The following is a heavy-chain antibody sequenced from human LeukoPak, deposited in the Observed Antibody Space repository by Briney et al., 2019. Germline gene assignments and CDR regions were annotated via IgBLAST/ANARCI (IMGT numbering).Heavy chain of an antibody. CDR2: IKQDGSER. CDR3: ARAPSGFDWLGGYFPGSWFDY. Sequence: GGSLRLSCAASGFTFSSYWMDWVRQAPGKGLEWVANIKQDGSERYYVDSVKGRFTISRDNAKNSLYLQMDGLRAEDTAVYYCARAPSGFDWLGGYFPGSWFDYWGQGTLVTVSS. J-gene: IGHJ4*02. V-gene: IGHV3-7*03. D-gene: IGHD3-9*01. CDR1: GFTFSSYW.